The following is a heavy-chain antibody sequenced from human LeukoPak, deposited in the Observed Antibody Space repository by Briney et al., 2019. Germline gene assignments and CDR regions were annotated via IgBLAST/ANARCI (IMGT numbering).Heavy chain of an antibody. V-gene: IGHV4-38-2*01. J-gene: IGHJ3*02. D-gene: IGHD1-26*01. Sequence: PSETLSLTCAVSGYSISSGYYWGWIRQPPGKGLEWIGSIYHSGSTYYNPSLKSRVTISVDTSKNQFSLKLSSVTAADTAVYYCASLIVGGPGTIIDAFDIWGQGTMVTVSS. CDR2: IYHSGST. CDR1: GYSISSGYY. CDR3: ASLIVGGPGTIIDAFDI.